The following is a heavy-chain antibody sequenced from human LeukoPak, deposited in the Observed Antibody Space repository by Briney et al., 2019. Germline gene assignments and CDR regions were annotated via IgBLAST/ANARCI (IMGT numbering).Heavy chain of an antibody. J-gene: IGHJ5*02. CDR2: IYYSGST. CDR3: ARVPGQPGLGGRRRVNNWFDP. D-gene: IGHD3-16*01. V-gene: IGHV4-39*01. CDR1: GGSISSSSYY. Sequence: KPSETLSLTCTVSGGSISSSSYYWGWIRQPPGKGLEWIGSIYYSGSTYYNPSLKSRVTISVDTSKNQFSLKLSSVTAADTAVYYCARVPGQPGLGGRRRVNNWFDPWGQGTLVTVSS.